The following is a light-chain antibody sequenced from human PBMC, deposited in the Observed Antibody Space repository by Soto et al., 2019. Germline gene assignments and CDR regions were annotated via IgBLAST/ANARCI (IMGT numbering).Light chain of an antibody. Sequence: DLQITQSPSSLSRSXGDGVTITXXASQSISSYLNWYQQKPGKAPKLLIYAASSLQSGVPSRFSGSGSGTDFTLTISSLQPEDFATYYCQQSYSTPWTFGQGTKV. CDR1: QSISSY. CDR3: QQSYSTPWT. J-gene: IGKJ1*01. CDR2: AAS. V-gene: IGKV1-39*01.